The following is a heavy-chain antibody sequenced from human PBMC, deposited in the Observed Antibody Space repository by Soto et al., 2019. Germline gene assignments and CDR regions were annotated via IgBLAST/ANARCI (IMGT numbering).Heavy chain of an antibody. D-gene: IGHD6-13*01. Sequence: EVQLVESGGGLVQPGGSLRLSCAASGFTFGSSWMTWVRQAPGKGLEWVANIKKDGSKISYLDSVRGRFTISRDNAKNSLYLEMNSLIDEDTDLYYSAREVSPGSSSLYFDDFDIWGQGTMVTVSS. CDR2: IKKDGSKI. CDR1: GFTFGSSW. CDR3: AREVSPGSSSLYFDDFDI. V-gene: IGHV3-7*05. J-gene: IGHJ3*02.